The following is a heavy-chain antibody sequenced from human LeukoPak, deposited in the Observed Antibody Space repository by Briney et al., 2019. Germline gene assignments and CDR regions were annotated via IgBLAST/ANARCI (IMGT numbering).Heavy chain of an antibody. CDR1: AGSISSTSYY. Sequence: PSETLSLTCTVSAGSISSTSYYWGWIRQPPGKGLEWIGSIHYSGTTYYNPSLKSRVTISVDTSKKQFSLKLSSVTAADTAVYYCVRGHDDSYYYYLDVWGKGTTVTVSS. V-gene: IGHV4-39*07. CDR3: VRGHDDSYYYYLDV. J-gene: IGHJ6*03. CDR2: IHYSGTT.